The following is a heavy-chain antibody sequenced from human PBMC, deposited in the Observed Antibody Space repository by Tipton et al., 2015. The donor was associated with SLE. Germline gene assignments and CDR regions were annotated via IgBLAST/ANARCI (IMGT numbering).Heavy chain of an antibody. J-gene: IGHJ6*02. Sequence: SLRLSCAASGFTFEDYAMHWVRQAPGKGLEWVSGISWNSGSKDYADSVKGRFTISRDNAKNSLYLQMHSLRVEDTAVYYCAGQNGLLNYFYYGLDVWGQGTTVTVSS. CDR3: AGQNGLLNYFYYGLDV. D-gene: IGHD1-26*01. CDR2: ISWNSGSK. V-gene: IGHV3-9*01. CDR1: GFTFEDYA.